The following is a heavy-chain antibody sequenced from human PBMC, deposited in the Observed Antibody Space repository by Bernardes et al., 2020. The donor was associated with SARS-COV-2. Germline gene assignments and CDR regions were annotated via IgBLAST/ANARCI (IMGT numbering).Heavy chain of an antibody. D-gene: IGHD6-6*01. V-gene: IGHV1-2*02. Sequence: VTVSCKASGYTFTGYYMHWVRQAPGQGLEWMGWINPNSGGTNYAQKFQGRVTMTRDTSISTAYMELSRLRSDDTAVYYCARDPSLSIAAHPDYWGQGTLVTVSS. CDR1: GYTFTGYY. CDR3: ARDPSLSIAAHPDY. CDR2: INPNSGGT. J-gene: IGHJ4*02.